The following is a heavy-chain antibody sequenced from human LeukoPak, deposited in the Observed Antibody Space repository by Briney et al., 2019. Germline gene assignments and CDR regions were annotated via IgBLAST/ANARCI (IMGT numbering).Heavy chain of an antibody. CDR2: IYHTGST. D-gene: IGHD2-8*01. V-gene: IGHV4-59*08. CDR1: GGSISGYY. J-gene: IGHJ4*02. Sequence: PSETLSLTCTVSGGSISGYYWSWIRQPPGKGLEWIGYIYHTGSTNYNPSLKSRITISVDTSKNQFSLKLSSVTAADTAVYYCARHPGSNPVDHFDYWGQGTLVTVSS. CDR3: ARHPGSNPVDHFDY.